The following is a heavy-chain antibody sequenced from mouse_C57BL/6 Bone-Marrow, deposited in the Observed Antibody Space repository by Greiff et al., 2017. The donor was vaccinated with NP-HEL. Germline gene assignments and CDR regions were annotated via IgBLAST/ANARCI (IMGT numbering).Heavy chain of an antibody. CDR3: AREGFAY. Sequence: VQLQQPGAELVRPGSSVKLSCKASGYTFTSYWMHWVKQRPIPGLEWIGNIDPTDSETHYNQNFKDKATLTVDKSSSTAYLQLSSLTSEDAAVYYCAREGFAYWGPGTLVTVSA. V-gene: IGHV1-52*01. CDR2: IDPTDSET. CDR1: GYTFTSYW. J-gene: IGHJ3*01.